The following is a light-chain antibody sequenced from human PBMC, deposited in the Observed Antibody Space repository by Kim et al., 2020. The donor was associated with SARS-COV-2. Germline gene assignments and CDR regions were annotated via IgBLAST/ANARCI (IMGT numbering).Light chain of an antibody. Sequence: QSAPTQPPSASGSPGQSVMISCTGTSSDVGGYNFVSWYQQYPGKAPKLIIYEVVKRPSGVPDRFSGSKSGNTASLTVSGLQAEDEANYYCSSFAGNNNVIFGGGTQLTVL. CDR2: EVV. CDR1: SSDVGGYNF. V-gene: IGLV2-8*01. J-gene: IGLJ2*01. CDR3: SSFAGNNNVI.